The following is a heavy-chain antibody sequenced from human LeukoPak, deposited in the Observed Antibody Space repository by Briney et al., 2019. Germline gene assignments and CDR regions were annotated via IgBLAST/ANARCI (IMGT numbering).Heavy chain of an antibody. V-gene: IGHV5-51*01. D-gene: IGHD1-26*01. Sequence: GESLKISSKGSGYTFRSYWIGWVRQMPGKGLEWMGIIYPSDSDTRYSPSFQGQVIISADKSISTAYLQWSSLKASDTAMYYCARLYGDSGSYCDFWGQGTLVTVSS. CDR3: ARLYGDSGSYCDF. CDR2: IYPSDSDT. CDR1: GYTFRSYW. J-gene: IGHJ4*02.